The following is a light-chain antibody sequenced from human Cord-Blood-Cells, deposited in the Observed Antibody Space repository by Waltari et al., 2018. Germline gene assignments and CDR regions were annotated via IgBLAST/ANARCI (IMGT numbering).Light chain of an antibody. J-gene: IGKJ4*01. CDR2: DAS. Sequence: EIVLTQSPATLSLSPGERATLSRRASQSVSSYLDWYQQKPGQAPMLLIYDASNRATGIPARFSGSGSGTDFTLTISSLEPEDFAVYYCQQRSNWPLTFGGGTKVEIK. V-gene: IGKV3-11*01. CDR1: QSVSSY. CDR3: QQRSNWPLT.